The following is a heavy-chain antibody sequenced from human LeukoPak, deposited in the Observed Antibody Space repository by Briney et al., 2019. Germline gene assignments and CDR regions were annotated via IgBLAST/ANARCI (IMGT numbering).Heavy chain of an antibody. D-gene: IGHD6-19*01. Sequence: SETLSLTCTVSGGSISSGSYYWSWIRQPAGKGLEWIGRIYTSGSTNYNPSLKSRVTISVDTSKNQFSLKLSSVTAADTAVYYCARGEQWLGSWFDYWGQGTLVTVSS. CDR1: GGSISSGSYY. CDR2: IYTSGST. J-gene: IGHJ4*02. V-gene: IGHV4-61*02. CDR3: ARGEQWLGSWFDY.